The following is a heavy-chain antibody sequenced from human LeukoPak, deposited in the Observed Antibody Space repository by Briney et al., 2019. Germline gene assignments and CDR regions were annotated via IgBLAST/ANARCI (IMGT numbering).Heavy chain of an antibody. V-gene: IGHV3-7*01. CDR1: GFTFSSYW. CDR3: ARSDYYYYESPTTFFDY. J-gene: IGHJ4*02. D-gene: IGHD3-22*01. Sequence: GGSLRLSCAASGFTFSSYWMSWVRQAPGKGLEWVANIKQDGSEKYYVDSVKGRFTISRGNAKNSLYLQMNSLRAEDTAVYYCARSDYYYYESPTTFFDYWGQGTLGTVSS. CDR2: IKQDGSEK.